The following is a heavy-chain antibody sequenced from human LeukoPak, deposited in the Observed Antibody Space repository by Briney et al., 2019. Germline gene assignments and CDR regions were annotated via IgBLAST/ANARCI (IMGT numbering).Heavy chain of an antibody. CDR2: ISYDGSNK. Sequence: GRSLRLSCAASGFTFSSYAMHWVRQAPGKGLEWVAVISYDGSNKYYADSVKGRFTISRDNSKNTLYLQMNSLRAEDTALYYCARANGRYDFWSGSPLGMDVWGQGTTVTVSS. CDR1: GFTFSSYA. J-gene: IGHJ6*02. CDR3: ARANGRYDFWSGSPLGMDV. V-gene: IGHV3-30*04. D-gene: IGHD3-3*01.